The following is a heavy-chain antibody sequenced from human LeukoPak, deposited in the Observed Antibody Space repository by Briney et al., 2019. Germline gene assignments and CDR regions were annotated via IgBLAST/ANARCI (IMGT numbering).Heavy chain of an antibody. CDR1: GYTFTGYY. V-gene: IGHV1-2*02. J-gene: IGHJ4*02. CDR2: INPNSGGT. CDR3: ARDHEYYYGSGSYYPGGCDY. D-gene: IGHD3-10*01. Sequence: GASVKVSCKASGYTFTGYYIHWVRQAPGQGLEWVGWINPNSGGTNSAQRFQGRVTMTRDTSTSTVYMELSSLRSEDTAVYYCARDHEYYYGSGSYYPGGCDYWGQGTLVTVSS.